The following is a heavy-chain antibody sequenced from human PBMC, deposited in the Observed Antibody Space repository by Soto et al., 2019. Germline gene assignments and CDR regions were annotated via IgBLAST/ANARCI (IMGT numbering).Heavy chain of an antibody. CDR2: ISSSSSYI. Sequence: GGSLRLSCAASGFTFSSYSMNWVRQAPGKGLEWVSSISSSSSYIYYADSAKGRFTISRDNAKNSLYLQMNSLRAEDTAVYYCARDRRLGGVVVVAATPLDYWGQGTLVTVSS. D-gene: IGHD2-15*01. CDR3: ARDRRLGGVVVVAATPLDY. J-gene: IGHJ4*02. V-gene: IGHV3-21*01. CDR1: GFTFSSYS.